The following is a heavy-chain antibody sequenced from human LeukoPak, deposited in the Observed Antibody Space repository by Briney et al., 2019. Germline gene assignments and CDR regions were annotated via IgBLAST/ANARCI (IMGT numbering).Heavy chain of an antibody. Sequence: ASAKVSCKASGYTFTSYYMHWVRQAPGQGLEWMGIINPSGGSTSYAQKLQGRVTMTRDTSTSTVYMELSSLRSEDTAVYYCAKFRFGGLDHWGQGALVTVSS. J-gene: IGHJ4*02. CDR3: AKFRFGGLDH. V-gene: IGHV1-46*01. CDR2: INPSGGST. CDR1: GYTFTSYY. D-gene: IGHD3-16*01.